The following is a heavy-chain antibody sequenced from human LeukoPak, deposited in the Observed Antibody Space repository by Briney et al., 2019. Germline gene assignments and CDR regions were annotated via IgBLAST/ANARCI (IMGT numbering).Heavy chain of an antibody. CDR1: GGSISSYH. CDR3: ARRFPPPIAAAGAFDI. CDR2: IYTSGNT. Sequence: SETLSLTCTVSGGSISSYHWSWIRQPAGKGLEWIGRIYTSGNTNYNPSLKSRVTMSVDTSKNQFSLKLSSVTAADTAVYYCARRFPPPIAAAGAFDIWGQGTMVTVSS. V-gene: IGHV4-4*07. J-gene: IGHJ3*02. D-gene: IGHD6-13*01.